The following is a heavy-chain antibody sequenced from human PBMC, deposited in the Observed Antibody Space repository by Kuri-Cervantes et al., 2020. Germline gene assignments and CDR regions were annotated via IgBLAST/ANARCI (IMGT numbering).Heavy chain of an antibody. J-gene: IGHJ6*03. CDR3: ARAPWVAATRYYYMDV. CDR1: GGSISSGGYY. V-gene: IGHV4-31*03. CDR2: IYYSGST. Sequence: SETLSLTCTVSGGSISSGGYYWSWIRQHPGKGLEWIGYIYYSGSTYYNPSLKSRVTISVDTSKNQFSLKLSSVTAADTAVYYCARAPWVAATRYYYMDVWGKGTTVTVSS. D-gene: IGHD2-15*01.